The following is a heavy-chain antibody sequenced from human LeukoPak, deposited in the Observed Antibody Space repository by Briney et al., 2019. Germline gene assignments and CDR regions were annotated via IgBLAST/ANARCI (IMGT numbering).Heavy chain of an antibody. Sequence: ASVKVSCKASGYTFTSYYMHWVRQAPGQGLEWMGIINPSGGSTSYAQKFQGRVTMTRGMSTSTVYMELSSLRSEDTAVYYCARDRYARNYGDDDDAFDIWGQGTMVTVSS. V-gene: IGHV1-46*01. J-gene: IGHJ3*02. CDR2: INPSGGST. D-gene: IGHD4-17*01. CDR1: GYTFTSYY. CDR3: ARDRYARNYGDDDDAFDI.